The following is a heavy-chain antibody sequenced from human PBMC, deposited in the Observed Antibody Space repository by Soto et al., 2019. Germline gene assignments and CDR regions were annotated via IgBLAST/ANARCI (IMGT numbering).Heavy chain of an antibody. CDR3: ARVKSVGGGSQTFDY. D-gene: IGHD2-15*01. CDR2: IYYIFST. CDR1: GGSISSYY. Sequence: SETLSLTCTVSGGSISSYYWIWIRQPPVNGLECIGYIYYIFSTNYNPSLKSRVTISLYTSKNQFSLKLISLAAADTAVYYCARVKSVGGGSQTFDYWGQGTLVTVSS. J-gene: IGHJ4*02. V-gene: IGHV4-59*01.